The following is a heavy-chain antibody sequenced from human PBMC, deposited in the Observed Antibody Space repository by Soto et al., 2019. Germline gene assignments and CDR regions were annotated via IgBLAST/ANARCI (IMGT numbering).Heavy chain of an antibody. V-gene: IGHV4-59*08. CDR1: SGSIRSYY. CDR3: ARHAGAPGTSWVLWKPNYHHYYHDV. Sequence: SETLSLTCTVSSGSIRSYYWSWIRHPPGKGLEWIGYIYYTGSTNYNPSLKSRVTISVDTSKNQFSLKLSSVTAADTALYYCARHAGAPGTSWVLWKPNYHHYYHDVSRRGTSDTGSS. CDR2: IYYTGST. D-gene: IGHD3-10*01. J-gene: IGHJ6*03.